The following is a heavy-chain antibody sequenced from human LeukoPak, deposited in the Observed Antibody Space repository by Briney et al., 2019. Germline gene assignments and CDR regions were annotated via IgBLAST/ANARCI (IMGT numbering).Heavy chain of an antibody. J-gene: IGHJ4*02. V-gene: IGHV1-46*01. CDR1: GYSFTSYY. Sequence: ASVKVSCKASGYSFTSYYIHWVRQAPGQGLEYMGIIRPSGSTAYAQNYARKFQGRVTMTRDTSMSAVYMELSSLRSEDTAVYYCAREGPETYYFDFWGQGTLVTVSS. D-gene: IGHD5-24*01. CDR3: AREGPETYYFDF. CDR2: IRPSGSTAYA.